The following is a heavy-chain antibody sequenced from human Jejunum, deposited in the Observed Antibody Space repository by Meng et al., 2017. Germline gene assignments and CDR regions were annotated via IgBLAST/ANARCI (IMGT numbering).Heavy chain of an antibody. J-gene: IGHJ4*02. V-gene: IGHV4-34*01. CDR1: GGSFSDHY. CDR2: SHPSGRT. Sequence: QVQLRQGGAGLLKPSETLSLTCAVYGGSFSDHYLPWIRQPPGKGLEWIGESHPSGRTYYSPSLQSRVTITLDTSKNQFSLTLNSVTAADTAVYYCARGDDWAKSGNFWGQGTLVTVSS. D-gene: IGHD3-9*01. CDR3: ARGDDWAKSGNF.